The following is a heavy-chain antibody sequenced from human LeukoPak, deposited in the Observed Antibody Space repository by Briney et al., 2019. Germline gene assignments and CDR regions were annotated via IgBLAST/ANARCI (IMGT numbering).Heavy chain of an antibody. V-gene: IGHV3-33*01. CDR1: GFAFNTYA. Sequence: GGSLRLSCAASGFAFNTYAMHWVRQAPGQGLEWVALIWHDGSHKFYSNSVRGQFTISRDNSKNTVSLQMNNLRPEDTAVYYCAREDGSGSYDPFDYWGQGTLVTVSS. J-gene: IGHJ4*02. D-gene: IGHD3-10*01. CDR2: IWHDGSHK. CDR3: AREDGSGSYDPFDY.